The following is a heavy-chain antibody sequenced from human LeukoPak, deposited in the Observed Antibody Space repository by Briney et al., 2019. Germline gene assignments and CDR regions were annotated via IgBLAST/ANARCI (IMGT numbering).Heavy chain of an antibody. CDR3: ARGLQENYFDY. Sequence: SETLSLXCTVSGGSVSSGSYYWSWIRQPAGKGLEWIGRIYTSGITNYNPSLKSRVTISVDTSKNQFSLKLSSVTAADTAVYYCARGLQENYFDYWGQGTLVTVSS. V-gene: IGHV4-61*02. J-gene: IGHJ4*02. CDR1: GGSVSSGSYY. D-gene: IGHD5-24*01. CDR2: IYTSGIT.